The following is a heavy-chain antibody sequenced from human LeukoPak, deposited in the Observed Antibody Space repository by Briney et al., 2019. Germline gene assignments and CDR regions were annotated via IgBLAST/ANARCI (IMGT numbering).Heavy chain of an antibody. V-gene: IGHV3-21*01. CDR2: ISSSSYI. CDR1: GFTFSSYS. Sequence: GGSLRLSCAASGFTFSSYSMNWVRQAPGKGLEWVSSISSSSYIYYADSVKGRFTISRDNAKNSLYLQMNSLRAEDTAVYYCARVNKVGPFDYWGQGTLVTVSS. CDR3: ARVNKVGPFDY. J-gene: IGHJ4*02.